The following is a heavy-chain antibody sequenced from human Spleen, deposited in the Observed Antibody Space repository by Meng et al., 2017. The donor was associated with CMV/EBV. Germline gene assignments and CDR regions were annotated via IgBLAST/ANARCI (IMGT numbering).Heavy chain of an antibody. J-gene: IGHJ6*02. CDR2: FNPNVGGT. CDR3: ARVNTWFGEGSGMDV. Sequence: ASVKVSCKASGYTFTGHYLHWVRRAPGQGLEWMGWFNPNVGGTDYAQDFQGRITMTRDTSTSTVYMELSSLRSEDTAVYYCARVNTWFGEGSGMDVWGQGTTVTVSS. CDR1: GYTFTGHY. V-gene: IGHV1-2*02. D-gene: IGHD3-10*01.